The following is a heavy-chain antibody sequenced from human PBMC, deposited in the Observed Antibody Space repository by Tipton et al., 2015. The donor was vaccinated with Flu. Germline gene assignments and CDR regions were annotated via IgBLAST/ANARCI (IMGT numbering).Heavy chain of an antibody. CDR2: ISASGST. CDR3: ARDRYAGSSNYFDP. D-gene: IGHD1-1*01. V-gene: IGHV4-4*07. Sequence: TLSLTCTVSGGSMNNYYCSWIRQPAGKGLEWIGRISASGSTTDYNPSLKSRVTMSIDTSKNQFSLYLRYVTAADTAVYYCARDRYAGSSNYFDPWGQGTLVTVSS. CDR1: GGSMNNYY. J-gene: IGHJ5*02.